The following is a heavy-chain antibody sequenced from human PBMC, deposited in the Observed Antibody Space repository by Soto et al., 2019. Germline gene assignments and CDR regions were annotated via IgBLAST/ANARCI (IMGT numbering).Heavy chain of an antibody. CDR3: AGYSDFWSGYYTPSNWFDP. D-gene: IGHD3-3*01. CDR2: INGGGGDT. Sequence: GGSLRLSCAASGFTFDSYAMNWVRQSPGRGLGWVSGINGGGGDTYYADSVKGRFTISRDNSKNTLYLQMNSLRAEDTAVYYCAGYSDFWSGYYTPSNWFDPWGQGTLVTVSS. J-gene: IGHJ5*02. V-gene: IGHV3-23*01. CDR1: GFTFDSYA.